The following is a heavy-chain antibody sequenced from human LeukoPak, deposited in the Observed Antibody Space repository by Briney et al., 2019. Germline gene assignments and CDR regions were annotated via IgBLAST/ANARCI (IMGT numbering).Heavy chain of an antibody. CDR3: ANERGQFSIAVAHDFDY. Sequence: GGSLRLSCAASGFTFSSYGMHWVRQAPGKGLEWVAVISYDGSNKYYADSVKGRFTISRDNSKNTLYLQMNSLRAEDTAVYYCANERGQFSIAVAHDFDYWGQGTLVTVSS. D-gene: IGHD6-19*01. J-gene: IGHJ4*02. CDR2: ISYDGSNK. V-gene: IGHV3-30*18. CDR1: GFTFSSYG.